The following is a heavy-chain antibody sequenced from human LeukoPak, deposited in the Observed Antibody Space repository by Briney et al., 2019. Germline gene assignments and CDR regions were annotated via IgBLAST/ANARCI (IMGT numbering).Heavy chain of an antibody. V-gene: IGHV3-13*01. CDR3: ARRAYGDYGRWYYDL. D-gene: IGHD4-17*01. CDR1: GFTFSNYD. Sequence: GGSLRLSRAAAGFTFSNYDMHWVRQPSGRGLEWVSAIDAAGDTNYPDSVKGRIAISRENAKNSLYLQMNSLRVGDTAVYYCARRAYGDYGRWYYDLWGRGTLVTVSS. CDR2: IDAAGDT. J-gene: IGHJ2*01.